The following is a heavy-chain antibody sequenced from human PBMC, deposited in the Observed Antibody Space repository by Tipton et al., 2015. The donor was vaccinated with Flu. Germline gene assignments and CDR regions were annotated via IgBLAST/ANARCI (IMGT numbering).Heavy chain of an antibody. V-gene: IGHV4-4*07. CDR2: IYTSGST. J-gene: IGHJ4*02. CDR3: AREGTSGELRPIDY. CDR1: GDSIRNDYF. D-gene: IGHD1-26*01. Sequence: TLSLTCAVSGDSIRNDYFWGWFRQPPGKGLEWIGRIYTSGSTNYNPSLKSRVTMSVDTSKNQFSLKLSSVTAADTAVYYCAREGTSGELRPIDYWGQGTLVTVSP.